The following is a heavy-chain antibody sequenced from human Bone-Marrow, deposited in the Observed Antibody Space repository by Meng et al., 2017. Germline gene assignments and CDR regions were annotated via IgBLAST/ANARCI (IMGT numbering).Heavy chain of an antibody. CDR3: ARVRDGFNYASVWYYFDY. Sequence: GESLKISCAASGFTFSSYWMHWVRQAPGKGLVWVSRINSDGSSTSYADSVKGRFTISRDNAKNTLYLQMNSLRAEDTAVYYCARVRDGFNYASVWYYFDYWGQGTLVTVSS. CDR1: GFTFSSYW. D-gene: IGHD5-24*01. V-gene: IGHV3-74*01. J-gene: IGHJ4*02. CDR2: INSDGSST.